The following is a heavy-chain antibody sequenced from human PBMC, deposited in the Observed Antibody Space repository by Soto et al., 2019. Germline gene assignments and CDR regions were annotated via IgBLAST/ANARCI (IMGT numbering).Heavy chain of an antibody. D-gene: IGHD3-22*01. CDR2: ISYDGNNK. CDR1: RFTFSSYA. Sequence: ILSCVASRFTFSSYAIHWVRQAPGKGLEWVAVISYDGNNKYYADSVKGRFTISRDNSKNTLYLQMNSLGAEDTAIYYCARDGGDSRGYHYGFFRHWGQGTLVTVSS. J-gene: IGHJ1*01. CDR3: ARDGGDSRGYHYGFFRH. V-gene: IGHV3-30-3*01.